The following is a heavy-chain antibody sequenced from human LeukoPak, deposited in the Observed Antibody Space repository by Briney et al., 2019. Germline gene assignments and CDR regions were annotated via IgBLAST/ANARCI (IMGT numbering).Heavy chain of an antibody. Sequence: SETLSLTCTVSGGSISSYYWSWIRQPPGKGLEWIGYIYYSGSTNYNPSLKSRVTISVDTSKNQFSLKLSSVTAADTAVYYCARGRGRGAPFYWGQGTLVTVSS. CDR2: IYYSGST. V-gene: IGHV4-59*12. J-gene: IGHJ4*02. D-gene: IGHD1-26*01. CDR3: ARGRGRGAPFY. CDR1: GGSISSYY.